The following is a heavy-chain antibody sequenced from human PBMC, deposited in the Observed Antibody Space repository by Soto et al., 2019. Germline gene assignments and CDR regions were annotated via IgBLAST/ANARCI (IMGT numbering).Heavy chain of an antibody. Sequence: SETLSLTCTVSGGSISSYYWSWIRQPPGKGLEWIGYIYYSGSTNYNPSLKSRVTISVDTSKNQFSLKLSSVTAADTAVYYCARVSGYYGSGSYFDYWGQGTLVTVSS. V-gene: IGHV4-59*01. CDR3: ARVSGYYGSGSYFDY. CDR2: IYYSGST. CDR1: GGSISSYY. D-gene: IGHD3-10*01. J-gene: IGHJ4*02.